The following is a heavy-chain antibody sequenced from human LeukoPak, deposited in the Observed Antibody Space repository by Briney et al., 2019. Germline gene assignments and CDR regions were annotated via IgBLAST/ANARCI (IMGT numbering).Heavy chain of an antibody. V-gene: IGHV4-30-4*01. CDR1: GGSISSGDYY. D-gene: IGHD3-10*01. J-gene: IGHJ4*02. Sequence: SQTLSPTCTVSGGSISSGDYYWSWIRQPPGKGLEWIGYIYYSGSTYYTPSLKSRVTISVDTSKNQFSLKLSSVTAADTAVYYCARGGGDGSGPGYWGQGTLVTVSS. CDR3: ARGGGDGSGPGY. CDR2: IYYSGST.